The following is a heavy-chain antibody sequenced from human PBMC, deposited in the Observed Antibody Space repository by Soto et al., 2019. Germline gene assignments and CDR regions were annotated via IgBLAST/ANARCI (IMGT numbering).Heavy chain of an antibody. CDR2: IYYSGTT. Sequence: PSETLSLTCTVSGGSISSGGYYWSWIRQHPGKGLEWIGYIYYSGTTYYNPSLESRVTISVDTSKNQSSLKLSSVTATDTAVYYCARATCSSTSCYLPAYFDYWGQGTLVTVSS. D-gene: IGHD2-2*01. V-gene: IGHV4-31*03. CDR1: GGSISSGGYY. CDR3: ARATCSSTSCYLPAYFDY. J-gene: IGHJ4*02.